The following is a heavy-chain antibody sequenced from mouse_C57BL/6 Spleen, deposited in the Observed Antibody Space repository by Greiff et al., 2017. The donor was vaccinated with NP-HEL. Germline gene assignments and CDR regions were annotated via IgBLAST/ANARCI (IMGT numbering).Heavy chain of an antibody. D-gene: IGHD2-4*01. CDR1: GYTFTDYN. CDR2: INPNNGGT. Sequence: EVQLQQSGPELVKPGASVKMSCKASGYTFTDYNMHWVKQSHGKSLEWIGYINPNNGGTSYNQKFKGKATLTVNKSSSTAYLELRSLTSEDSAVYCCARSNDYDVGYFAYRGQGTLVTVSA. CDR3: ARSNDYDVGYFAY. V-gene: IGHV1-22*01. J-gene: IGHJ3*01.